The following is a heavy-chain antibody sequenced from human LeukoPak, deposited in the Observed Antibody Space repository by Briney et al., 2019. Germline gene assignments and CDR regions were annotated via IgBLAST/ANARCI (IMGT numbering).Heavy chain of an antibody. V-gene: IGHV4-34*01. J-gene: IGHJ4*02. D-gene: IGHD4-11*01. CDR3: ARRLGIGKPRATVSFKYYDY. CDR1: GGSFSGYY. Sequence: SETLSLTCAVYGGSFSGYYWSWIRQPPGKGLEWIGEINHSGSTNYNPSLKSRVTISVDTSKNQFSLKLSSVTAADTAVYYCARRLGIGKPRATVSFKYYDYWGQGTLVTVSS. CDR2: INHSGST.